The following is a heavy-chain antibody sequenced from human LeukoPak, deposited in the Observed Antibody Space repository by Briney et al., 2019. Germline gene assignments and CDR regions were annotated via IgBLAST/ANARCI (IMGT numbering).Heavy chain of an antibody. D-gene: IGHD3-22*01. J-gene: IGHJ4*02. CDR2: IKSKTDGGTT. CDR3: TTDTYYYDSSGYVVFCDY. V-gene: IGHV3-15*01. Sequence: GGSLRLSCAASGFTSSNAWMSWVRQAPGEGLEWGGRIKSKTDGGTTDYAAPVKGRFTISRDDSKNTLYLQMNSLKAEDTAVYYCTTDTYYYDSSGYVVFCDYWGQGTLVTVSS. CDR1: GFTSSNAW.